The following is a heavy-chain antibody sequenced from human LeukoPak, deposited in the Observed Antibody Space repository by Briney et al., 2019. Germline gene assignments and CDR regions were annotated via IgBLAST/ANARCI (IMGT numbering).Heavy chain of an antibody. CDR2: ISSGSSDI. V-gene: IGHV3-21*01. CDR3: ARLTGVVNAFDY. CDR1: GFTFSTYS. D-gene: IGHD5-18*01. J-gene: IGHJ4*02. Sequence: GGSLRLSCAASGFTFSTYSMTWVRQAPGKGLEWVSSISSGSSDISYADSVKGRFTISRDNAKYSLYLQVNSLRAEDTAVYYCARLTGVVNAFDYWGQGTLVSVSS.